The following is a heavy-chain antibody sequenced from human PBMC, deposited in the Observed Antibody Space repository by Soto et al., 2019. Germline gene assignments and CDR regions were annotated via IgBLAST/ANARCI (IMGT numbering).Heavy chain of an antibody. CDR1: GGSISSGGYY. CDR2: IYHSGTT. CDR3: AARRPNYYDSSGYYSPFDF. V-gene: IGHV4-31*03. Sequence: SETLSLTCTVSGGSISSGGYYWSWIRQHPGKGLEWIGYIYHSGTTYYNPSLKSRVTISVDTSKNQFSLKLSSVTAADTAVYYCAARRPNYYDSSGYYSPFDFWGQGTLVTVSS. J-gene: IGHJ4*02. D-gene: IGHD3-22*01.